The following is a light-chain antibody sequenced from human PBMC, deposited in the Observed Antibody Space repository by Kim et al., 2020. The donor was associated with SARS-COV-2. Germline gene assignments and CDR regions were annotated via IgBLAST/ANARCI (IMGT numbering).Light chain of an antibody. CDR1: NIENKN. Sequence: SYELTQPLSVSVALGQTARITCGGNNIENKNVHWYQQRPGQAPVLVMYRDNKRPSGISERLSGSNSGNTATLTISRVQAVDEADYYCQVWDSRTVVFGGG. CDR2: RDN. CDR3: QVWDSRTVV. V-gene: IGLV3-9*01. J-gene: IGLJ3*02.